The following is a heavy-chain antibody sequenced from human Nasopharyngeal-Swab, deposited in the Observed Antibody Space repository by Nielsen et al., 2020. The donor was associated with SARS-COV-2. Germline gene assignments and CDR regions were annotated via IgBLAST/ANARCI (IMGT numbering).Heavy chain of an antibody. V-gene: IGHV4-4*02. Sequence: SETLSLTCAVSGDSISSDYWWSWVRQPPGKGLEWIGEIHHSGRTNYNPSLKSRVSISVDMSNNQFSLKLSSVTAADTVVYYCARGGHWQFDPWGQGTLVTASS. J-gene: IGHJ5*02. CDR2: IHHSGRT. CDR3: ARGGHWQFDP. CDR1: GDSISSDYW. D-gene: IGHD1-1*01.